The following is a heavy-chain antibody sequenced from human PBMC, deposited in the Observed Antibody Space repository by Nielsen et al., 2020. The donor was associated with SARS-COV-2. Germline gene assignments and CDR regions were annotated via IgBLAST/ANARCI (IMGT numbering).Heavy chain of an antibody. V-gene: IGHV3-23*01. CDR3: ANGPGSWDY. CDR2: ISGGGGAT. D-gene: IGHD1-26*01. Sequence: GGSLRLSCVASGFSFSSYAMSWVRQAPGQGLDWLLSISGGGGATYYADSVRGRFIISRDNSKNTLYLEMNSLRADDTAVYYCANGPGSWDYWGQGTLVTVSS. CDR1: GFSFSSYA. J-gene: IGHJ4*02.